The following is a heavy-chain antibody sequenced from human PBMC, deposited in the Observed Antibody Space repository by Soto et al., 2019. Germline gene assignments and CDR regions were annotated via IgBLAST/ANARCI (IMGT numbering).Heavy chain of an antibody. V-gene: IGHV1-2*02. J-gene: IGHJ4*02. Sequence: QVQLVQSGAEVRKPGASVRVSCSPSGHPFLDFYVHWVRQAPGKGPEWLGWINPNTGATNYAQKFEGRVTVTRDMSINTAYMELTRLTSDDTAVYYCARIPYYYDTGRTDYFWGPGTLVTVSS. CDR3: ARIPYYYDTGRTDYF. D-gene: IGHD3-22*01. CDR2: INPNTGAT. CDR1: GHPFLDFY.